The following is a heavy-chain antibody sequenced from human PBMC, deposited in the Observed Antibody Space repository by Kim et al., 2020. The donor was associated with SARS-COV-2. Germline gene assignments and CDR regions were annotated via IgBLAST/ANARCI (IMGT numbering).Heavy chain of an antibody. CDR1: GFSLSTSGVG. D-gene: IGHD2-2*01. CDR3: AHRMASGGEHSIVPAQGEVYAFDI. V-gene: IGHV2-5*01. CDR2: IYWNDDK. J-gene: IGHJ3*02. Sequence: SGPTLVQPTQTLTLTCTFSGFSLSTSGVGVGWIRQPPGKALEWLALIYWNDDKRYSPSLKSRLTITKDTSKNQVVLTMTNMDPVDTATYYCAHRMASGGEHSIVPAQGEVYAFDIWGQGTMVTVSS.